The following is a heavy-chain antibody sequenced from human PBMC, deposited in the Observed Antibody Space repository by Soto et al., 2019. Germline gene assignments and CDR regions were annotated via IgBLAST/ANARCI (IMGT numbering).Heavy chain of an antibody. V-gene: IGHV4-59*08. J-gene: IGHJ6*02. D-gene: IGHD3-10*01. Sequence: QVQLQESGPGLVKPSETLSLSCTVSGGSISSYYWSWFRQSPGKRMEWIGYVHHSWGASYNPSLQSRVAISPDTSKSQFAQKVAFVTATDTAVYYCARQGFGPLHGLVDVWGQGTTVTVSS. CDR3: ARQGFGPLHGLVDV. CDR1: GGSISSYY. CDR2: VHHSWGA.